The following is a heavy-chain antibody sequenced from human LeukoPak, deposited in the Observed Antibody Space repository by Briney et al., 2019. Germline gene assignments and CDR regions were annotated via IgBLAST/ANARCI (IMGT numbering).Heavy chain of an antibody. CDR2: ITNGGSTI. V-gene: IGHV3-11*01. D-gene: IGHD3-9*01. J-gene: IGHJ6*02. CDR3: ARSIGLTGGGVDV. Sequence: GGSLRLSCAASGLTFSDYNMNWVRQAPGKGLEWVSYITNGGSTIYHADSVKGRFTISRDNAKKTLYLQMNSLRAEDTAVYYCARSIGLTGGGVDVWGRGTTVTVSS. CDR1: GLTFSDYN.